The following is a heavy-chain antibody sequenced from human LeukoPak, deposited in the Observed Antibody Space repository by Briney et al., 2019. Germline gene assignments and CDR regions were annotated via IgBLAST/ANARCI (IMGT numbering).Heavy chain of an antibody. CDR2: IYYSGST. CDR3: ARQGASGDLFDY. CDR1: GGSISSSSYY. V-gene: IGHV4-39*01. J-gene: IGHJ4*02. Sequence: SETLSLTCTVSGGSISSSSYYWGWIRQPPGKGLEWIGSIYYSGSTYYNPSLKSRVTISVDTSKNQFSLKLSSVTAADTAVYYCARQGASGDLFDYWGQGTLVTVSS. D-gene: IGHD4-17*01.